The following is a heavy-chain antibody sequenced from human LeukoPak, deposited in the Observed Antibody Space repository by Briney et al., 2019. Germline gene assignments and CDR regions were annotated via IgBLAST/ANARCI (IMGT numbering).Heavy chain of an antibody. V-gene: IGHV3-30-3*01. CDR2: ISYDGSNK. J-gene: IGHJ3*02. Sequence: GSLRLSCAASGFTFSSYAMHWVRQAPGKGLEWVAVISYDGSNKYYADSVKGRFTISRDNSKNTLYLQMNSLRAEDTAVYYCARDRAYYYDSSGYPGAFDIWGQGTMVTVSS. CDR1: GFTFSSYA. D-gene: IGHD3-22*01. CDR3: ARDRAYYYDSSGYPGAFDI.